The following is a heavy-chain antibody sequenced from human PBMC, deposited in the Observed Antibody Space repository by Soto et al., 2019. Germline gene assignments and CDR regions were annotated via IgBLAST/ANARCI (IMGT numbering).Heavy chain of an antibody. Sequence: GGSLRLSCAVFGVTLSSDEMNWVRQAPGNGLEWVSYINKNGGTVSYADSVKGRFTISRDNAENSLHLQMNSLRAEDTAVYYCATGVWYYFDYWGQGALVTVSS. D-gene: IGHD2-8*02. CDR3: ATGVWYYFDY. J-gene: IGHJ4*02. CDR1: GVTLSSDE. V-gene: IGHV3-48*03. CDR2: INKNGGTV.